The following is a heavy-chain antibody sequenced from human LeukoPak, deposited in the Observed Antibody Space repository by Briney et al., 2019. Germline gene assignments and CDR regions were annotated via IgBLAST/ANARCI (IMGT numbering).Heavy chain of an antibody. CDR2: IYYSGNT. D-gene: IGHD2-15*01. V-gene: IGHV4-39*01. Sequence: PSETLSLTCAVSGDSFSSSVYYWGWIRQPPGKGLEWIGSIYYSGNTYYNPSLKSRVTISVDTSKNQFSLKLTSVTAADTAVYYCARPRQPNVKAANFEYWGQGTLVTVSS. J-gene: IGHJ4*02. CDR1: GDSFSSSVYY. CDR3: ARPRQPNVKAANFEY.